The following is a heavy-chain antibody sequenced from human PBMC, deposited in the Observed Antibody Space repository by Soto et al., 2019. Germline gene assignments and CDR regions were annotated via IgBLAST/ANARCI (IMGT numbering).Heavy chain of an antibody. D-gene: IGHD6-13*01. Sequence: GGALRLSCAASGFTFSSYGMHWVRQAPGKGLEWVAVISYDGSNKYYADSVKGRFTISRDNSKNTLYLQMNSLRAEDTAVYYCANTGYSSSWYGSYYYYGMDVWGQGTTVTVSS. CDR3: ANTGYSSSWYGSYYYYGMDV. V-gene: IGHV3-30*18. CDR2: ISYDGSNK. CDR1: GFTFSSYG. J-gene: IGHJ6*02.